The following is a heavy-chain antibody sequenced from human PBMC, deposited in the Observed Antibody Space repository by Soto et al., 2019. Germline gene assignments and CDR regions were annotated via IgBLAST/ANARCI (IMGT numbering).Heavy chain of an antibody. CDR2: IYPVDSDT. Sequence: GGALKISWKGSWYSFTSYCNGWGRQRPGKGVEGRGIIYPVDSDTRSSPSFKGQVTISAHKSISTAYLQWRSLQATDTAMYYCAITYYYASSGYYYNRDAFDIWGQGTLVTVSS. V-gene: IGHV5-51*01. CDR1: WYSFTSYC. D-gene: IGHD3-22*01. CDR3: AITYYYASSGYYYNRDAFDI. J-gene: IGHJ3*02.